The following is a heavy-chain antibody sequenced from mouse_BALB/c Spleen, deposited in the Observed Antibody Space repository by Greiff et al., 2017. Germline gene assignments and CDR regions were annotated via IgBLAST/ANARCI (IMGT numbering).Heavy chain of an antibody. CDR2: ISYSGST. Sequence: EVKLVESGPGLVKPSQSLSLTCTVTGYSITSDYAWNWIRQFPGNKLEWMGYISYSGSTSYNPSLKSRISLTRDTSKNQFFLQLNSVTTEDTATYYCARGDYDVDYYAMDYWGQGTSVTVSS. D-gene: IGHD2-4*01. V-gene: IGHV3-2*02. CDR1: GYSITSDYA. CDR3: ARGDYDVDYYAMDY. J-gene: IGHJ4*01.